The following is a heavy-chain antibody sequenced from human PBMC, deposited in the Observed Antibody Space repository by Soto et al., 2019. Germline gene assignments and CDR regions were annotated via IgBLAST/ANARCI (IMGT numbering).Heavy chain of an antibody. J-gene: IGHJ6*03. CDR2: ISYDGSNK. V-gene: IGHV3-30*03. CDR3: ARTRKIAAAGTLRGYYYYYMDV. CDR1: GFTFSSYG. Sequence: GGSLRLSCAASGFTFSSYGMHWVRQAPGKGLEWVAVISYDGSNKYYADSVKGRFTISRDNSKNTLYLQMNSLRAEDTAVYYCARTRKIAAAGTLRGYYYYYMDVWGKGTTVTVSS. D-gene: IGHD6-13*01.